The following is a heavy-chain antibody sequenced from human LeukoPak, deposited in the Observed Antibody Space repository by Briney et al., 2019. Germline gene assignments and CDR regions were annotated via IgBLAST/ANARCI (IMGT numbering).Heavy chain of an antibody. V-gene: IGHV3-23*01. CDR2: ISGSGGST. D-gene: IGHD6-13*01. Sequence: GGSLRLSCAASGFTFSSYAMSWVRQAPGKGLEWVSAISGSGGSTYSADSVKGRFTISRDNSKNTLYLQMNSLRAEDTAVYYCARGGQQLEFDYWGQGTLVTVSS. CDR1: GFTFSSYA. J-gene: IGHJ4*02. CDR3: ARGGQQLEFDY.